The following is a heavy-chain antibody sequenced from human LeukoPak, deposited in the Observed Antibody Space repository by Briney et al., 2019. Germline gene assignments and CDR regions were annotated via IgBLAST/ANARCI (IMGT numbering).Heavy chain of an antibody. CDR2: INPNSGGT. Sequence: ASVKVSCKASGYTFTGYYMHWVRQAPGQGLEWMGWINPNSGGTNYAQKFQGRVTMTRDTSISTAYMELSGLRSDDTAVYYCATLAPGVRQYDYWGQGTLVTVSS. D-gene: IGHD3-10*01. J-gene: IGHJ4*02. CDR3: ATLAPGVRQYDY. CDR1: GYTFTGYY. V-gene: IGHV1-2*02.